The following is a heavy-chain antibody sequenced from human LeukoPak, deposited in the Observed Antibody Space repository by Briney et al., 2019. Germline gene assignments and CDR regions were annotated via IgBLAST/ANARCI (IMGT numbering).Heavy chain of an antibody. V-gene: IGHV3-30*18. D-gene: IGHD6-19*01. CDR3: AKERGEWLAYFDY. CDR1: GFTFSSYG. J-gene: IGHJ4*02. CDR2: ISYDGSNK. Sequence: PGRSLRLSCAASGFTFSSYGMHWVRQAPGMGLEWVAVISYDGSNKYYADSVKGRFTISRDNSKNTLYLQMNSLRAEDTAVYYCAKERGEWLAYFDYWGQGTLVTVSS.